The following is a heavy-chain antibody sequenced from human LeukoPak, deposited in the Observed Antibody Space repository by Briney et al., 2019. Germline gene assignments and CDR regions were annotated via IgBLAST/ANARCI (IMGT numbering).Heavy chain of an antibody. J-gene: IGHJ4*02. CDR3: ARESSGWYYDY. V-gene: IGHV4-4*07. Sequence: SETLSLTCTVSGGSISSYYWSWIRQPAGKGLEWIGRIHSSGTTNYNPPLKSRLTMSLDTSKKQFSLKVTSVTAAETAVYYCARESSGWYYDYWGQGTLVTVSS. CDR2: IHSSGTT. D-gene: IGHD6-19*01. CDR1: GGSISSYY.